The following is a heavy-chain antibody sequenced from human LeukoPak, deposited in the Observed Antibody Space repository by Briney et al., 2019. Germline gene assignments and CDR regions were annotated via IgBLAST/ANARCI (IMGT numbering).Heavy chain of an antibody. V-gene: IGHV3-33*01. CDR1: GFTFSSYG. Sequence: GGSLRLSCAASGFTFSSYGMHWVRQAPGKGLEWVAVIWYDGSNKYYADSVKGRFTISRDNSKNTLYLQMNSLRAEDTAVYYCARDLDYGDYPMCAFDIWGQGTMVTVSS. CDR2: IWYDGSNK. CDR3: ARDLDYGDYPMCAFDI. D-gene: IGHD4-17*01. J-gene: IGHJ3*02.